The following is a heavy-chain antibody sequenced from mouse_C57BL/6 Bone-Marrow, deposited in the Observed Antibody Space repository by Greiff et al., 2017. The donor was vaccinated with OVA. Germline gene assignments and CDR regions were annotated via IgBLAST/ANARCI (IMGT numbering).Heavy chain of an antibody. CDR2: IDPSDSYT. J-gene: IGHJ4*01. V-gene: IGHV1-59*01. CDR3: ARLYYSKGYYAMDY. Sequence: QVQLKQSGAELVRPGTSVKLSCKASGYTSTSYWMHWVKQRPGQGLEWIGVIDPSDSYTNYNQKFKGKSTLTVDKSSSTAYMQLSSLTSEDSAVYYCARLYYSKGYYAMDYWGQGTSVTVSS. D-gene: IGHD2-5*01. CDR1: GYTSTSYW.